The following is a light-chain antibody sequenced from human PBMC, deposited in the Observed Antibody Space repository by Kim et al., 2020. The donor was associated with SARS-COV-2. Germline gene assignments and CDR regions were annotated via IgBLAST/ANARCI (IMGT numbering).Light chain of an antibody. Sequence: GARGQTARISCGGNNIGSKNVHWYQQKPGQAPVLVIYRDNDRPSGIPERFSGSNSGNTATLTISRAQAGDEADYYCQVWDSSTYVFGGGTKVTVL. J-gene: IGLJ1*01. CDR1: NIGSKN. CDR3: QVWDSSTYV. CDR2: RDN. V-gene: IGLV3-9*01.